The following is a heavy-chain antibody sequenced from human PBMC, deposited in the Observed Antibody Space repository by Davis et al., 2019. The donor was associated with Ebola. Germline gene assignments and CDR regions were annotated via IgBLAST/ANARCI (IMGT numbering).Heavy chain of an antibody. J-gene: IGHJ6*02. Sequence: GGSLRLSCAASGFTVSSNYMSWVRQAPGKGLEWVSVIYSDGSTYYADSVKGRFTISRDNSKNTLYLQMNSLRAEDTAVYYCARDRFPYYDILTGYNYYYVMDVWGQGTTVTVSS. CDR2: IYSDGST. CDR1: GFTVSSNY. V-gene: IGHV3-66*01. CDR3: ARDRFPYYDILTGYNYYYVMDV. D-gene: IGHD3-9*01.